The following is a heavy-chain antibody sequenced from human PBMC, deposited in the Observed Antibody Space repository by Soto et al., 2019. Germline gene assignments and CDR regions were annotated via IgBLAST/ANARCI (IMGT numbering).Heavy chain of an antibody. Sequence: QVQLVQSGAEGKKPGSSVKVSCKASGGTFSSYTISWLGRAPGQGLEWMGRIIPILGIANYAQKFQGRVTITADKSTSTAYMELSSLRSEDTAVYYCARGTTSEYYYYYYMDVWGKGTTVTVSS. CDR2: IIPILGIA. CDR1: GGTFSSYT. D-gene: IGHD1-1*01. J-gene: IGHJ6*03. V-gene: IGHV1-69*02. CDR3: ARGTTSEYYYYYYMDV.